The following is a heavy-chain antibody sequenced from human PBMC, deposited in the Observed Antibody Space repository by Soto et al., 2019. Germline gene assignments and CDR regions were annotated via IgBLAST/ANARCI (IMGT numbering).Heavy chain of an antibody. J-gene: IGHJ5*02. CDR2: IYYSGST. D-gene: IGHD5-18*01. Sequence: PSETLSLTCTVSGGSISSGGYYWSLIRQHPGKGLEWIGYIYYSGSTYYNPSLKSRVTISVDTSKNQFSLKLSSVTAADTAVYYCARGRDTAMVSKGNWFDPWGQGTPVTVSS. CDR3: ARGRDTAMVSKGNWFDP. CDR1: GGSISSGGYY. V-gene: IGHV4-31*03.